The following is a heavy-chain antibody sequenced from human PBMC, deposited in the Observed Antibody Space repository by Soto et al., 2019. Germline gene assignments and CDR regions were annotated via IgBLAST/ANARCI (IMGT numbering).Heavy chain of an antibody. J-gene: IGHJ6*02. CDR3: ARAGSIAARVYYYGMDV. CDR1: GYTFTSYG. Sequence: QVQLVQSGAEVKKPGASVKVSCKASGYTFTSYGISWVRQAPGQGLEWMGWISAYNGNTNYAQKLQGRVTMTTDTSTSTAYMERRSLRSDDTAVYYCARAGSIAARVYYYGMDVWGQGTTVTVSS. CDR2: ISAYNGNT. V-gene: IGHV1-18*01. D-gene: IGHD6-6*01.